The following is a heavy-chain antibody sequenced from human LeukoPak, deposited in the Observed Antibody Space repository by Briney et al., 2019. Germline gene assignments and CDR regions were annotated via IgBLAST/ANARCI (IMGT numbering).Heavy chain of an antibody. CDR3: ARDYYDILTGYNDAFDI. D-gene: IGHD3-9*01. CDR1: GGSINSRSYY. V-gene: IGHV4-39*07. Sequence: PSETLSLTCTVSGGSINSRSYYWGWIRQPPGKGPEWIGNVYYSGSTYYNPSLKSRVTISVDTSKNQFSLNLSSVTAADTAVYYCARDYYDILTGYNDAFDIWGQGTMVTVSS. J-gene: IGHJ3*02. CDR2: VYYSGST.